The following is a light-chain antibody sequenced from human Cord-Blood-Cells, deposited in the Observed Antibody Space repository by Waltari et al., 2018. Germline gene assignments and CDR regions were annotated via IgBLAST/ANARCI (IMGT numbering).Light chain of an antibody. J-gene: IGKJ3*01. Sequence: DIVMTQSPDSLAVSLAERATINCKSSQSVLYSSNNKNYLAWYQQKPGQPPKLRIYWASTRESGVPDRFSGRGSGTDFTLTISSLQAEDVAVYYCQQYYSTPLTFGPGTKVDIK. V-gene: IGKV4-1*01. CDR1: QSVLYSSNNKNY. CDR2: WAS. CDR3: QQYYSTPLT.